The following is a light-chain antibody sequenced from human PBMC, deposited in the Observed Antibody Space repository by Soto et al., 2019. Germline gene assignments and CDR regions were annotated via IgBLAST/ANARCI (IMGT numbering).Light chain of an antibody. V-gene: IGKV3-11*01. Sequence: EIVLTQPPATRSLSPGARATLPFRASQSVSWYLAGYQQKPGQAPRILIYDASNRATGIPARFSGSGAGADLPLTITGVDPEDLAVYYCHQRRNWPSTFGGGPQVEIK. CDR1: QSVSWY. J-gene: IGKJ4*01. CDR2: DAS. CDR3: HQRRNWPST.